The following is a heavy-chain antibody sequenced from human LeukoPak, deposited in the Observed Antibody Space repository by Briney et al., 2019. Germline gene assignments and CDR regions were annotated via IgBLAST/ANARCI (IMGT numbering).Heavy chain of an antibody. CDR2: ISGSGGST. Sequence: QPGGSLRLSCAASGFTFSSYAMSWVRQALGKWLEWVSAISGSGGSTYYADSVKGRFTISRDNSKNTLYLQMNSLRAEDTAVYYCAKELSGSYYYFDYWGQGTLVTVSS. V-gene: IGHV3-23*01. J-gene: IGHJ4*02. D-gene: IGHD1-26*01. CDR3: AKELSGSYYYFDY. CDR1: GFTFSSYA.